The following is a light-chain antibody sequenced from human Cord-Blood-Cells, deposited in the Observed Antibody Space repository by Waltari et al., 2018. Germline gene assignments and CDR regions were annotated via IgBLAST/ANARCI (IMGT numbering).Light chain of an antibody. CDR3: QQYGSSL. CDR1: QSVSSSY. CDR2: GAS. J-gene: IGKJ4*01. Sequence: ELVLTQSPGTLSLSPGDRATLSCRASQSVSSSYLAWYQQKPGQAPRLLIYGASSRATGIPDRFSGSGSGTDFTLTISRLEPEDFAVYYCQQYGSSLFGGGTKVEIK. V-gene: IGKV3-20*01.